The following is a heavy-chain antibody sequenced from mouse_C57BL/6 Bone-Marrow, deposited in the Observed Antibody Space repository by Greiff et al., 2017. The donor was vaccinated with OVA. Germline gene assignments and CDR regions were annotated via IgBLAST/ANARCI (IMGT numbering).Heavy chain of an antibody. CDR2: IYPGDGDT. CDR3: ARRLFYCNNYYAMDY. Sequence: QVQLQQSGAELVKPGASVKISCKASGYAFSSYWMNWVKQRPGKGLEWIGQIYPGDGDTNYNGKFKGKATLTADKSSSTAYMQLSSLTSEDSAVYCCARRLFYCNNYYAMDYWGQGTSGTVSS. J-gene: IGHJ4*01. V-gene: IGHV1-80*01. D-gene: IGHD2-1*01. CDR1: GYAFSSYW.